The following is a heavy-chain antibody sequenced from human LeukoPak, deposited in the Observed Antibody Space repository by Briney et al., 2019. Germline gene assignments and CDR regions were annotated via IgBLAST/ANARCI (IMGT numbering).Heavy chain of an antibody. V-gene: IGHV3-33*01. Sequence: GGSLRLSCAASGFTFSSYGMHWVRQAPGKGLEWVAVIWYDGSNKYYADSVKGRFTISRDNSKNTLYLQMNSLRAEDTAVYYCARLAVAGYFDYWGKGTLVTVSS. CDR2: IWYDGSNK. CDR1: GFTFSSYG. CDR3: ARLAVAGYFDY. J-gene: IGHJ4*02. D-gene: IGHD6-19*01.